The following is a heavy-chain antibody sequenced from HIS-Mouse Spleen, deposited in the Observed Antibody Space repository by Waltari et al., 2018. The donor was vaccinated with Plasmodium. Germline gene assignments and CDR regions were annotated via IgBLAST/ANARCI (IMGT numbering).Heavy chain of an antibody. Sequence: QLQLQESGPGLVKPSETLSLTCTVPGGSISSSRYYWGWIRQPPGKGLEWIGSIYYSGSTYYNPSLKSRVTISVDTSKNQFSLKLSSVTAADTAVYYCARRGGSYYYFDYWGQGTLVTVSS. CDR3: ARRGGSYYYFDY. D-gene: IGHD1-26*01. CDR1: GGSISSSRYY. J-gene: IGHJ4*02. CDR2: IYYSGST. V-gene: IGHV4-39*01.